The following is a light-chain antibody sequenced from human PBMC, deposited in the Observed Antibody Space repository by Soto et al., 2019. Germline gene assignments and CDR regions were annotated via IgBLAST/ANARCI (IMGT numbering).Light chain of an antibody. V-gene: IGLV2-14*01. CDR1: SSDVGGYNY. J-gene: IGLJ2*01. Sequence: QSVLTQPASVSGSAGQSITISCTGTSSDVGGYNYVYWYQQHPGKAPKLMIYDVSNRPSGVSNRFSGSKSGNTASLTISGLQAEDEADYYCSSYTTSTTRVFSGGTKLTVL. CDR3: SSYTTSTTRV. CDR2: DVS.